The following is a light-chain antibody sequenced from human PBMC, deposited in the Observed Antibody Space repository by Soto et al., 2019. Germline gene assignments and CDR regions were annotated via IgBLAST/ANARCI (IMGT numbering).Light chain of an antibody. V-gene: IGKV1-9*01. CDR3: QHSQSFSGT. J-gene: IGKJ4*02. Sequence: QLTRSRSSLSESLGDRFTITCRASQGISSYLAWYQQKPGKAPKLLIYAASTLQSGVPSRFSGSGSGTEFTLTISSLQPDDFATYYCQHSQSFSGTFCEVTMVDI. CDR2: AAS. CDR1: QGISSY.